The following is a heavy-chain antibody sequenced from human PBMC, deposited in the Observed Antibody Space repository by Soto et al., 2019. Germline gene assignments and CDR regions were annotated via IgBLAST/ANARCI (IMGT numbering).Heavy chain of an antibody. V-gene: IGHV4-59*11. Sequence: PSETLSLTCSVSGGSMRSHYWSWIRQPPGKGLEWIGYIYYSGNTNYNPSLKSRVSISVDTSKNQLSLKLSSVTAADTGVYYCARDLSRQQLVPAHAFEIWGQGTMVTVSS. CDR3: ARDLSRQQLVPAHAFEI. J-gene: IGHJ3*02. CDR2: IYYSGNT. D-gene: IGHD6-13*01. CDR1: GGSMRSHY.